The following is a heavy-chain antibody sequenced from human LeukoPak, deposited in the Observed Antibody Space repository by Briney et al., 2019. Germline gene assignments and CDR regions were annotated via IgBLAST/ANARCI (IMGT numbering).Heavy chain of an antibody. J-gene: IGHJ5*02. CDR1: GGSFSSSA. Sequence: SVKVSCKASGGSFSSSAISWERQAPGQGLEWMGGIIPIFETSIYAQKFQGRVTITADESTSTAYMELTSLRSEDTAVYFCAAVRTNYDILTGYDWFAPWGQGTLVTVSS. V-gene: IGHV1-69*13. CDR3: AAVRTNYDILTGYDWFAP. D-gene: IGHD3-9*01. CDR2: IIPIFETS.